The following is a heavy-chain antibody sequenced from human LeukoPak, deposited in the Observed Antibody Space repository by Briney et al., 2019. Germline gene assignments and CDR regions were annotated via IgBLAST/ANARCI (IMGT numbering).Heavy chain of an antibody. V-gene: IGHV1-69*13. Sequence: SVKVSCKASGGSSSSYAISWVRQAPGQGLEWMGRIITMYGTTNYAQKFQGRVTITADESTSTAYMELSSLRSEDTAMYYCARYYPVGITEYYFDYWGQGTLVTVSS. J-gene: IGHJ4*02. CDR3: ARYYPVGITEYYFDY. CDR2: IITMYGTT. CDR1: GGSSSSYA. D-gene: IGHD1-26*01.